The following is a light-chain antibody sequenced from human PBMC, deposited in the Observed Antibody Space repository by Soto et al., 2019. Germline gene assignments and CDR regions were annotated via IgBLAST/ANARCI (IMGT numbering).Light chain of an antibody. CDR1: QSVSSY. J-gene: IGKJ1*01. V-gene: IGKV3-11*01. CDR3: HQRQSWPRT. Sequence: EIVLTQSPATLSLSPGERATLSCRASQSVSSYLAWYQQKPGQAPRLLIYDASNRATGIPARFSGSGSRTDFTLTISSLEPEDFAVYYCHQRQSWPRTFGQGTKVDI. CDR2: DAS.